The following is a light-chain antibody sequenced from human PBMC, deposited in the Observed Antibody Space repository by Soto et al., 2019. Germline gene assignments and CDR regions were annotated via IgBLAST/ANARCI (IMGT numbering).Light chain of an antibody. Sequence: DIQMTQSPSSLSASIGDRVTITCQASHDIRKYLNWYQQKPGKAPKLLIYSASNLESVVPSRFSGSGFGTDFIFNISSLQPEDLATYYCQQYDNLPRTFGPGTKLEIK. CDR2: SAS. V-gene: IGKV1-33*01. CDR3: QQYDNLPRT. J-gene: IGKJ2*01. CDR1: HDIRKY.